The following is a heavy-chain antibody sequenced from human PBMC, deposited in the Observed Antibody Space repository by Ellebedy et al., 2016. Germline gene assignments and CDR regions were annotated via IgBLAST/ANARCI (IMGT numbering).Heavy chain of an antibody. CDR2: LSWDGNSI. J-gene: IGHJ4*02. Sequence: GGSLRLSCAASGFTIADYAMHWVRQAPGKGLEWVSGLSWDGNSIDYADSVKGRFTISRDKGKNSLYLQMNSLRTEDTAFYYCAKGDGYTSGNFDCWGQGTLVTVSS. V-gene: IGHV3-9*01. CDR1: GFTIADYA. CDR3: AKGDGYTSGNFDC. D-gene: IGHD5-24*01.